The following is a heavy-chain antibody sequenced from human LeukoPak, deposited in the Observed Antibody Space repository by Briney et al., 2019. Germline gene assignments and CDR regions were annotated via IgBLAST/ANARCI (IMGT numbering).Heavy chain of an antibody. V-gene: IGHV3-7*01. D-gene: IGHD4-23*01. CDR3: ASRLGGGDYYYYMDV. Sequence: HPGGSLRLSCAASGFTFNSYWMSWVRQAPGKGLEWVANIKEDGSEKYYVDSVKGRFTISRDNAKNSLYLQMNSLRAEDTAVYYCASRLGGGDYYYYMDVWGKGTTVTVSS. CDR2: IKEDGSEK. CDR1: GFTFNSYW. J-gene: IGHJ6*03.